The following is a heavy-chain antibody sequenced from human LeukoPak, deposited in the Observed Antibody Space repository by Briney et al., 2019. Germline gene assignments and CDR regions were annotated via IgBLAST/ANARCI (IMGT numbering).Heavy chain of an antibody. Sequence: PSETLSLTCTVSGGSISSYYWSWIRQPPGKGLEWIGYIYYSGRTNYNPSLKSRVTISVDTSKNQFSLKLSSVTAADTAVYYCARGEDLRYYYGMDVWGQGTTVTVSS. J-gene: IGHJ6*02. V-gene: IGHV4-59*08. CDR3: ARGEDLRYYYGMDV. CDR2: IYYSGRT. CDR1: GGSISSYY. D-gene: IGHD4-17*01.